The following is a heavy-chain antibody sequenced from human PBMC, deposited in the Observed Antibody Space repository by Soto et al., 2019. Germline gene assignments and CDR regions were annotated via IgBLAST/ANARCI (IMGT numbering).Heavy chain of an antibody. CDR2: IIPILGIA. J-gene: IGHJ4*02. Sequence: SVKVSCKASGGTFSSYTISWVRQAPGQGLEWMGRIIPILGIANYAQKFQGRVTITADKSTSTAYMELSSLRSEDTAVYYCARDPSYYGSGSSLDYWGQGTLVTVSS. CDR3: ARDPSYYGSGSSLDY. V-gene: IGHV1-69*04. D-gene: IGHD3-10*01. CDR1: GGTFSSYT.